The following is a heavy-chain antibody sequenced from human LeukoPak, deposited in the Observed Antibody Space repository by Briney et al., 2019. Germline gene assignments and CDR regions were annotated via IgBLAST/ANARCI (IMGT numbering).Heavy chain of an antibody. CDR3: ARASPGIAVAGTVGWFDP. Sequence: KPSETLSLTCTVSGDSIGGSNYYWAWIRQSPGKGLEWIGSVFYSGNTYYNPSLKSRVTISVDTSKNQFSLKLSSVTAADTAVYYCARASPGIAVAGTVGWFDPWGQGTLVTVSS. CDR2: VFYSGNT. CDR1: GDSIGGSNYY. V-gene: IGHV4-39*07. D-gene: IGHD6-19*01. J-gene: IGHJ5*02.